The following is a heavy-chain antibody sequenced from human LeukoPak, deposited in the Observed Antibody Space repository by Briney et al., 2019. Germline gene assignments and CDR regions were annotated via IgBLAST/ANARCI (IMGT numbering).Heavy chain of an antibody. CDR1: GFTFSSYT. CDR3: ARDGYNSDFGDY. J-gene: IGHJ4*02. Sequence: GGSLRLSCAASGFTFSSYTPSWVRQAPGKGLEWVSAISGNGGRTYYADSVKGRFTISRDNSKNTLYLQMNSLRAEDTAVYYCARDGYNSDFGDYWGQGTLVTVSS. V-gene: IGHV3-23*01. CDR2: ISGNGGRT. D-gene: IGHD5-24*01.